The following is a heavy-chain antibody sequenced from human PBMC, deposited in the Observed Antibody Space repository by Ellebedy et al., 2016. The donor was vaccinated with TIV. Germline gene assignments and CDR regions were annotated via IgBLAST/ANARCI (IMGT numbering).Heavy chain of an antibody. Sequence: SEILSLTXAVSGGSISSSNWWSWVRQPPGKGLEWIGEIYHSGSTNYNPSLKSRVTISVDKSKNQFSLKLSSVTAADTAVYYCARDDVVVVTAIRDYYYYYGMDVWGQGTTVTVSS. J-gene: IGHJ6*02. CDR2: IYHSGST. V-gene: IGHV4-4*02. CDR3: ARDDVVVVTAIRDYYYYYGMDV. D-gene: IGHD2-21*02. CDR1: GGSISSSNW.